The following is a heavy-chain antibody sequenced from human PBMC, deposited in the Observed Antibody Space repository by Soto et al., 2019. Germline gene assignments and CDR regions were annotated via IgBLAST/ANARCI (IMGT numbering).Heavy chain of an antibody. V-gene: IGHV3-53*01. Sequence: PVGSLRLSCTTSGFTVSSSHMTWVRQAPGKGLEWVSVIYSGGSSYYADSVKGRFTISRDNAKNTLYLQMNSLRVEDTAVYYCVRDRPGPQHYFDYWGQGNMVTVSS. J-gene: IGHJ4*02. CDR2: IYSGGSS. CDR1: GFTVSSSH. CDR3: VRDRPGPQHYFDY. D-gene: IGHD6-6*01.